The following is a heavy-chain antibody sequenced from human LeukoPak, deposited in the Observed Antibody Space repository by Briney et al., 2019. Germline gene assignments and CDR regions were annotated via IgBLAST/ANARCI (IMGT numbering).Heavy chain of an antibody. CDR1: GGSFSGYY. CDR3: ARDDYGGNYFDY. J-gene: IGHJ4*02. Sequence: PSETLSLTCAVYGGSFSGYYWSWIRQPPGKGLEWIGEINHSGSTNYNPSLKSRVTISVDTSKNQFSLKLSSVTAADTAVYYCARDDYGGNYFDYWGQGTLVTVSS. V-gene: IGHV4-34*01. D-gene: IGHD4-23*01. CDR2: INHSGST.